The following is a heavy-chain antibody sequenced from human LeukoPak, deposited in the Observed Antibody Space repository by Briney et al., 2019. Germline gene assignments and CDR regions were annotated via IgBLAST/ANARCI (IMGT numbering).Heavy chain of an antibody. CDR3: ARVRYSSGWYEVWYLDY. V-gene: IGHV3-30*19. Sequence: PGGSLRLSCAASGFTFSSYGMHWVRQAPGKGLEWVAVISYDGSNKYYADSVKGRFTISRDNSKNTLYLQMNSLRAEDTAVYYCARVRYSSGWYEVWYLDYWGQGTLVTVSS. CDR1: GFTFSSYG. D-gene: IGHD6-19*01. J-gene: IGHJ4*02. CDR2: ISYDGSNK.